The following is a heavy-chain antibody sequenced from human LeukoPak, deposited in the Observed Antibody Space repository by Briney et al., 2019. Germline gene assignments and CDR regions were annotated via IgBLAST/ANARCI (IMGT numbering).Heavy chain of an antibody. CDR1: GASISSHY. J-gene: IGHJ4*02. CDR2: FSNSGST. Sequence: PETLSLTCTVSGASISSHYWSWIRQPPGKGLEWIGDFSNSGSTNYNPSLKSRVTISVDTSKNQFSLKLTSVTAADTAVYYCARAGGVHDTPMDLDYWGQGTLVTVSS. V-gene: IGHV4-59*11. CDR3: ARAGGVHDTPMDLDY. D-gene: IGHD5-18*01.